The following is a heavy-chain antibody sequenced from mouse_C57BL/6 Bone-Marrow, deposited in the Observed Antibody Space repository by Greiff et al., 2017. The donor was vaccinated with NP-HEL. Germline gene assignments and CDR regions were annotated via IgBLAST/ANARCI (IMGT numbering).Heavy chain of an antibody. CDR2: IYPGDGDT. J-gene: IGHJ3*01. CDR3: ARTIPYYYGSSPFAY. V-gene: IGHV1-82*01. D-gene: IGHD1-1*01. CDR1: GYAFSSSW. Sequence: VQLQQSGPELVKPGASVKISCKASGYAFSSSWMNWVKQRPGKGLEWIGRIYPGDGDTNYNGKFKGKATLTADKSSSTAYMQLSSLTSEDSAVYFCARTIPYYYGSSPFAYWGQGTLVTVSA.